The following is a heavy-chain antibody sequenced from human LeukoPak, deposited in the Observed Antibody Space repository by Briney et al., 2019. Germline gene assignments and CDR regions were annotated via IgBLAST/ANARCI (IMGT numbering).Heavy chain of an antibody. D-gene: IGHD2-2*01. V-gene: IGHV1-2*02. Sequence: GVSVKVSCKASGYTFTGYYMHWVRQAPGQGLEWMGWINLNSGGTNYAQKFQGRVTMTRDTSISTAYMELSRLRSDDTAVYYCARTYCSSTSCHVGLDVWGKGTTVTVSS. CDR2: INLNSGGT. J-gene: IGHJ6*04. CDR1: GYTFTGYY. CDR3: ARTYCSSTSCHVGLDV.